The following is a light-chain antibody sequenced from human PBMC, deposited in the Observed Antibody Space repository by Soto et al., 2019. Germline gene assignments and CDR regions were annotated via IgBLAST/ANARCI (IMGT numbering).Light chain of an antibody. Sequence: EIVLTQSPATLSLSPGERATLSCRASQSVSSYLAWYQQKPGQAPRLLIYDASNRATGIPARFSGSGSGTDFTLTISRLEPEDFAVYYCQQRSNWPITFGQGTRLEIK. CDR3: QQRSNWPIT. V-gene: IGKV3-11*01. CDR1: QSVSSY. J-gene: IGKJ5*01. CDR2: DAS.